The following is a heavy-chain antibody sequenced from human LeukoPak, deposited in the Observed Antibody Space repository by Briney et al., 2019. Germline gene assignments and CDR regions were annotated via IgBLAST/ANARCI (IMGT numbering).Heavy chain of an antibody. V-gene: IGHV4-4*07. Sequence: FETLSLNCTVSGGSMDNYYYNLIRQPGRKGMEWIGRIRSSGDIHYNPSLESRLTMSLDTSNSQISLDLSSVTAADTAIYYCARDWGVYAHDWYFDLWGPGTLVTVSS. D-gene: IGHD3-16*01. CDR3: ARDWGVYAHDWYFDL. J-gene: IGHJ2*01. CDR1: GGSMDNYY. CDR2: IRSSGDI.